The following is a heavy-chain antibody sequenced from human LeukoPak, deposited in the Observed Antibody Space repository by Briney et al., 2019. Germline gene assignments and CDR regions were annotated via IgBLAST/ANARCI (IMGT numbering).Heavy chain of an antibody. D-gene: IGHD3-22*01. CDR2: ISGSGGST. CDR3: ATRRSYYYDSSGYHGDY. Sequence: GGSLRLSCAASGFTFSSYAMSWVRQAPGKGLEWVSAISGSGGSTYYADSVKGRSTISRDNSKNTLYLQMNSLRAEDTAVYYCATRRSYYYDSSGYHGDYWGQGTLVTVSS. J-gene: IGHJ4*02. V-gene: IGHV3-23*01. CDR1: GFTFSSYA.